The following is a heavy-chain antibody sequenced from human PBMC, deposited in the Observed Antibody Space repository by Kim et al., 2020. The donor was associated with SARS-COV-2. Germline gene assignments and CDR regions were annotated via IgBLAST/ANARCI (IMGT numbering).Heavy chain of an antibody. J-gene: IGHJ4*02. Sequence: GESLKISCKGSGYSFTSYWISWVRQMPGKGLEWMGRIDPSDSYTNYSPSFQGHVTISADKSISTAYLQWSSLKASDTAMYYCARLGTVYSSSWTGYYWGQGTLVTVSS. D-gene: IGHD6-13*01. CDR2: IDPSDSYT. CDR1: GYSFTSYW. CDR3: ARLGTVYSSSWTGYY. V-gene: IGHV5-10-1*01.